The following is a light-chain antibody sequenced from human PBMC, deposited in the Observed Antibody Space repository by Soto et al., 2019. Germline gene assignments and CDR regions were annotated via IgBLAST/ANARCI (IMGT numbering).Light chain of an antibody. CDR2: EVS. CDR1: SSDVGSYDL. J-gene: IGLJ1*01. V-gene: IGLV2-23*02. CDR3: CPPACSITYF. Sequence: QSALTQPASVSGSPGQSITISCTGTSSDVGSYDLVSWYQHHPGKAPKLMIYEVSKRPSGVSNRFSGSKSDNTASLTISGLQAEDEALYYRCPPACSITYFFGTWSKVTVL.